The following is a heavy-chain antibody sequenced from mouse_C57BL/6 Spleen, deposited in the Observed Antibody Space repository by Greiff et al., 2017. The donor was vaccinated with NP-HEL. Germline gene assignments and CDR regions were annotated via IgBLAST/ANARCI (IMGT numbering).Heavy chain of an antibody. CDR1: GFNIKDDY. CDR2: IDPENGDT. J-gene: IGHJ1*03. Sequence: VQLQQSGAELVRPGASVKLSCTASGFNIKDDYMHWVKQRPEQGLEWIGWIDPENGDTAYASKFQGKATITADTSSNTAYLQLSSLTSEDTAVYYCTTGGRRYFDDWGTGTTVTVSS. CDR3: TTGGRRYFDD. V-gene: IGHV14-4*01.